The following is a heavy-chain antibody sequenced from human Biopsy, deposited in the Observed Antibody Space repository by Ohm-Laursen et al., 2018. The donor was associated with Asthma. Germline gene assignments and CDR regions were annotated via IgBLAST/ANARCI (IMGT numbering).Heavy chain of an antibody. D-gene: IGHD2-15*01. CDR3: ARHRGYCTGGSCYPDFDY. CDR1: GYTFSSFG. V-gene: IGHV1-18*01. Sequence: GASVKVSCNPSGYTFSSFGISWVRQAPGQGLDWMGWISVYNGDTDYAQKLQGRVTMTTDTSTSTAYMELRSLRSDDTAVYYCARHRGYCTGGSCYPDFDYWGQGTLVTVSS. CDR2: ISVYNGDT. J-gene: IGHJ4*02.